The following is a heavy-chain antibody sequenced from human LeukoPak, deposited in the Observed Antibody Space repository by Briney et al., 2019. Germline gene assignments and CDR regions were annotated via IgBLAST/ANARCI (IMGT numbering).Heavy chain of an antibody. Sequence: GRSLRLSCAASGFTFSSYGMHWVRQAPGKGLEWVAVISYDGSNKYYADSVKGRFTISRDNAKNSLYLQMNSLRAEDTALYYCAKDGGYSNTYYYGMDVWGQGTTVTVSS. CDR3: AKDGGYSNTYYYGMDV. CDR1: GFTFSSYG. J-gene: IGHJ6*02. CDR2: ISYDGSNK. D-gene: IGHD5-18*01. V-gene: IGHV3-30*18.